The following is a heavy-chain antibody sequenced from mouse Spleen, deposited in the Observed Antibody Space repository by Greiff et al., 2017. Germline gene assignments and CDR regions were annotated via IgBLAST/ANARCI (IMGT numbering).Heavy chain of an antibody. CDR3: ARYDFMDY. V-gene: IGHV7-3*01. CDR2: IRNKANGYTT. J-gene: IGHJ4*01. CDR1: GFTFTDYY. Sequence: EVNVVESGGGLVQPGGSLSLSCAASGFTFTDYYMSWVRQPPGKALEWLGFIRNKANGYTTEYSASVKGRFTISRDNSQSILYLQMNALRAEDSATYYCARYDFMDYWGQGTSVTVSS.